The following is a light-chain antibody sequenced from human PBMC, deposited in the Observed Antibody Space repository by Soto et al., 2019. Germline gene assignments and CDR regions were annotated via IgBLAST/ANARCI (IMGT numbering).Light chain of an antibody. Sequence: DIPMTQSPSTLSASVGDRVTITCRASQSISGWLAWYQQKPGKAPKILIYKASSLESGVPSRFSGSGSGTEFTLSISSLQPDDFAAYYCQEYNTYTTWTFGQGTKVEIK. CDR2: KAS. CDR1: QSISGW. J-gene: IGKJ1*01. CDR3: QEYNTYTTWT. V-gene: IGKV1-5*03.